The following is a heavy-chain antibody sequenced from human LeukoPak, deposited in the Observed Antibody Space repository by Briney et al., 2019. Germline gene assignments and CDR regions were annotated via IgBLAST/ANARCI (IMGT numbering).Heavy chain of an antibody. J-gene: IGHJ4*02. CDR3: AKDSSSWLFDY. CDR1: GFTVANDR. Sequence: GGSLRLSCAASGFTVANDRMSWVRQPPGKGLEWVSTVYGGGNTAYTDSVKGRFTISRDTSKNTLLLQMNSLRAEDTAVYYCAKDSSSWLFDYWGQGTLVTVSS. CDR2: VYGGGNT. D-gene: IGHD6-13*01. V-gene: IGHV3-53*01.